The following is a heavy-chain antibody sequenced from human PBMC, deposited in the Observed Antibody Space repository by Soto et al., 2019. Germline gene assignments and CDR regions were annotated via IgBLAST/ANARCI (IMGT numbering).Heavy chain of an antibody. D-gene: IGHD2-2*01. Sequence: ASVKVSCKASGYTFTSYYMHWVRQAPGQGLEWMGIINPSGGSTSYAQKFQSRVTMTRDTSTSTVYMELSSLRSEDTAVYYCARSGNYCISTSGYYYYYGMDVWGQGTTVTVSS. CDR2: INPSGGST. J-gene: IGHJ6*02. V-gene: IGHV1-46*01. CDR1: GYTFTSYY. CDR3: ARSGNYCISTSGYYYYYGMDV.